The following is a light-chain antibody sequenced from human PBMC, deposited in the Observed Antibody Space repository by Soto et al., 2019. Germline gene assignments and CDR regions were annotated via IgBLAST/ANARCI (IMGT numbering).Light chain of an antibody. CDR2: GNS. CDR1: SSNIGAGYD. Sequence: QPVLTQPPSVSGAPGQRVTISCTGSSSNIGAGYDVHWYQQLPGTAPKLLIYGNSNRPSGVPDRFSGSKSGTSASLAITGLQAEDEADYYCQSYDSSLSGSVFGGGTTVTVL. J-gene: IGLJ3*02. V-gene: IGLV1-40*01. CDR3: QSYDSSLSGSV.